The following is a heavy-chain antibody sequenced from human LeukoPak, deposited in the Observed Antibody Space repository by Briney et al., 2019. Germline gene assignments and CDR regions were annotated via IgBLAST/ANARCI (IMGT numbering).Heavy chain of an antibody. V-gene: IGHV3-74*01. J-gene: IGHJ4*02. D-gene: IGHD3-10*01. CDR2: INSDGSTT. CDR3: SSQIWLGELFAHY. CDR1: GFTFSSYC. Sequence: PGGSLRLSCAASGFTFSSYCMHWVRQAPREGLVWVSRINSDGSTTNYADSVKGRFTISRDNAKNTLYLQMNSLRAEDTAVYYCSSQIWLGELFAHYWGQGTLVTVSS.